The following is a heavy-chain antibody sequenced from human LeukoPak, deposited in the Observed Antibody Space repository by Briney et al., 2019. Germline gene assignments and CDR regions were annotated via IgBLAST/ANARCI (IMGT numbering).Heavy chain of an antibody. Sequence: GGYLRLSSAASTITFSSHAMSSVRQAPGKGLEWVPLISISGGHTYYRDSVKGRFTTSRDNSTNRLSLQMNRLRPEDTAVYYCAKGGAATMRDGYNYYYYYMEVWGRGTTVTVSS. CDR1: TITFSSHA. CDR2: ISISGGHT. J-gene: IGHJ6*03. D-gene: IGHD5-24*01. V-gene: IGHV3-23*01. CDR3: AKGGAATMRDGYNYYYYYMEV.